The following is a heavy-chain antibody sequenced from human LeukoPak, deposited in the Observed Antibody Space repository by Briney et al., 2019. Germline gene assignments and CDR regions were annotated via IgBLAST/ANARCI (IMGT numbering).Heavy chain of an antibody. CDR3: ARDYYGSGKGWFDP. CDR2: IFDNRNT. D-gene: IGHD3-10*01. V-gene: IGHV4-59*01. Sequence: SETLSLTCTVSGDSISSYYWSWIRQTPGKGLEWIGYIFDNRNTKYNPSLKSRVSLSLDTSKNEFSLNLSSVTAADTAVYYCARDYYGSGKGWFDPWGQGTLVTVSS. J-gene: IGHJ5*02. CDR1: GDSISSYY.